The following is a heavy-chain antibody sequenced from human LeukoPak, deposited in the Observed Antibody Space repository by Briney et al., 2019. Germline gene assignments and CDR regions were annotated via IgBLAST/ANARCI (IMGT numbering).Heavy chain of an antibody. CDR1: GGSINSYY. CDR2: IYYSGNT. CDR3: ARGGDYYEGSGYYCPIDC. Sequence: SETLSLTCTVSGGSINSYYWSWIRQPPGKGLEWIGYIYYSGNTNYNASLKSRATISVDTSKNQFFLKLSSVTATDTAVYYCARGGDYYEGSGYYCPIDCWGQGTLVTVSS. D-gene: IGHD3-22*01. V-gene: IGHV4-59*01. J-gene: IGHJ4*02.